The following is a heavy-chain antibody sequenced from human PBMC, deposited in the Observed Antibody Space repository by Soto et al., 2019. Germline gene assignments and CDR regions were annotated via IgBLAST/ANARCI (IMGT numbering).Heavy chain of an antibody. V-gene: IGHV3-33*01. Sequence: QVQLVESGGGVVQPGRSLRLSCAASGFSFYIYGMHWVRQAPGKGLEWVAVIYSDGSKKYYADSVGGRFTISRENSKNTLFLQMNSLRADDTAVYYCARDFAGVAADGTFHSVDYSGQGTLLTVST. J-gene: IGHJ4*02. D-gene: IGHD6-13*01. CDR1: GFSFYIYG. CDR3: ARDFAGVAADGTFHSVDY. CDR2: IYSDGSKK.